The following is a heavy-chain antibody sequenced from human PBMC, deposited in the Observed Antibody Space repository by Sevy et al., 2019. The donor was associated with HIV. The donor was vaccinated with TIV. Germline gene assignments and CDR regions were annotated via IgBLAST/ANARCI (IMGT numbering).Heavy chain of an antibody. CDR2: MRSKDYGGAT. CDR1: GFTFGDYA. Sequence: GGSLRLSCTGSGFTFGDYAMSWFRQAPGMELEWVGFMRSKDYGGATEYAASVKGRFTISRDDSKSIADLQMNSLKTEDTAVYYCTRGYYYDSSGYSDYWGQGTLVTVSS. D-gene: IGHD3-22*01. V-gene: IGHV3-49*03. CDR3: TRGYYYDSSGYSDY. J-gene: IGHJ4*02.